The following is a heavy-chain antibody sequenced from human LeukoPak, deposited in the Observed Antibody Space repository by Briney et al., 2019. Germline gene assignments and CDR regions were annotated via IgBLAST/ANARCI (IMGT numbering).Heavy chain of an antibody. CDR2: ISSSGSTI. CDR1: GFTFSDYY. V-gene: IGHV3-11*04. Sequence: GGSLRLSCAASGFTFSDYYMSWIRQAPGKGLEWVSYISSSGSTIYYADSLKGRFTISRDNTKNSLYLQLNSLRTEDTAVYYCVPGGLAVSGIDYWGQGALVTVSS. D-gene: IGHD6-19*01. J-gene: IGHJ4*02. CDR3: VPGGLAVSGIDY.